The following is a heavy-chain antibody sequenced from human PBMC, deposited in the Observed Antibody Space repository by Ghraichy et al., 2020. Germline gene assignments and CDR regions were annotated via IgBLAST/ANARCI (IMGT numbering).Heavy chain of an antibody. CDR2: ISSSSSYI. Sequence: GGSLRLSCAASGFTFSSYSMNWVRQAPGKGLEWVSSISSSSSYIYYADSVKGRFTISRDNAKNSLYLQMNSLRAEDTAVYYCARDGLLLTVTALDYWGQGTLVTVSS. V-gene: IGHV3-21*01. CDR3: ARDGLLLTVTALDY. CDR1: GFTFSSYS. J-gene: IGHJ4*02. D-gene: IGHD4-17*01.